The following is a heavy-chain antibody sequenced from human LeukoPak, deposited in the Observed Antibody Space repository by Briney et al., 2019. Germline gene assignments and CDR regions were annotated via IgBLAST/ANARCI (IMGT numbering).Heavy chain of an antibody. CDR2: IIPIFGTA. J-gene: IGHJ6*02. Sequence: SVKVSCKASGGTFSSYAISWVRQAPGQGLEWMGGIIPIFGTANYAQKFQGRVTITADESTSTAYMELSSLKSEDTAVYYCARMSRFLEWWPYYYGMDVWGQGTTVTVSS. CDR1: GGTFSSYA. V-gene: IGHV1-69*13. D-gene: IGHD3-3*01. CDR3: ARMSRFLEWWPYYYGMDV.